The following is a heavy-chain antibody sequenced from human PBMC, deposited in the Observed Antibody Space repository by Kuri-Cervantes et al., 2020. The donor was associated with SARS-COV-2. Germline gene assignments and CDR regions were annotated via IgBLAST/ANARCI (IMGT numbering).Heavy chain of an antibody. CDR2: IYYSGST. V-gene: IGHV4-39*07. CDR3: ARDHRGKNWNHRTFWYFDL. J-gene: IGHJ2*01. Sequence: SETLSLTCTVSGGSISSSSYYWGWLRQPPGKGLDWIGSIYYSGSTYYNPSLKSRVTISVDTSKNQFSLKLSSVTAADTAVYYCARDHRGKNWNHRTFWYFDLWGRGTLVTVSS. CDR1: GGSISSSSYY. D-gene: IGHD1-14*01.